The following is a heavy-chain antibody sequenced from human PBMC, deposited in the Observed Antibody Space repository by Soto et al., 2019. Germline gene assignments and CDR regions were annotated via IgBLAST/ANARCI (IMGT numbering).Heavy chain of an antibody. D-gene: IGHD6-13*01. CDR3: ARISSNYYYYMDV. CDR1: GGTFSSYT. Sequence: QVQLVQSGAEVKKPGSSVKVSCKASGGTFSSYTISWVRQAPGQGLEWMGRIIPILGIANYAQKFQGRVTITADKSTSTSYMELSSLRSEDMAVYYCARISSNYYYYMDVWGKGTTVTVSS. CDR2: IIPILGIA. J-gene: IGHJ6*03. V-gene: IGHV1-69*02.